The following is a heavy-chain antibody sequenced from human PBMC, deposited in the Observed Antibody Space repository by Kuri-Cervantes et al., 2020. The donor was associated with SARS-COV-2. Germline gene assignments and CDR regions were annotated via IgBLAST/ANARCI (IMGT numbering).Heavy chain of an antibody. CDR2: ISYDGSNK. CDR3: ANPYGDYFGPNDY. V-gene: IGHV3-30-3*01. CDR1: GFTFSSYA. Sequence: GGSLRLSCAASGFTFSSYAMHWVRQAPGKGLEWVAVISYDGSNKYYADSVKGRFTISRDNSKNTLYLQMNSLRAEDAAVYYCANPYGDYFGPNDYWGQGTLVTVSS. J-gene: IGHJ4*02. D-gene: IGHD4-17*01.